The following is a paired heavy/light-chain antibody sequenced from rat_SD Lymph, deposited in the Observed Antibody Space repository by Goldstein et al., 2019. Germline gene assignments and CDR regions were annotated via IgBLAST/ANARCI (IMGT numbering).Heavy chain of an antibody. V-gene: IGHV5-20*01. Sequence: EVQLVESGGGLVQPGRSLKLSCAASGFTFSDYYMAWVRQAPTKGLEWVASISYDGGSTYYRDSVKGRFTISRDNAKSSLYLQMDSLRSEDTATYYCTTVYYGWFAYWGQGTLVTVSS. CDR1: GFTFSDYY. CDR2: ISYDGGST. D-gene: IGHD1-6*01. J-gene: IGHJ3*01. CDR3: TTVYYGWFAY.
Light chain of an antibody. V-gene: IGKV14S1*01. CDR3: LQYKQYPLT. J-gene: IGKJ5*01. CDR1: QDIGNN. CDR2: YAT. Sequence: DIQMTQSPSSMSASLGDRVTITCQASQDIGNNLIWFQQKPGKSPRPMIYYATNLANGVPSRFSGSRSGSDYSLTISSLESEDMADYHCLQYKQYPLTFGSGTKLEIK.